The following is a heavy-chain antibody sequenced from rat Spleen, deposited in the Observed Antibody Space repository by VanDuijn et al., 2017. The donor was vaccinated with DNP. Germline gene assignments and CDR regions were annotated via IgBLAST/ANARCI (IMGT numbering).Heavy chain of an antibody. CDR1: DFSLRSYS. CDR2: ISSGENT. V-gene: IGHV2-6*01. CDR3: SRVLYNGYQRHYWSFDF. D-gene: IGHD1-6*01. Sequence: QVQLKESGPGLVQPSETLSLTCTVSDFSLRSYSVSWVRQPPGKGLEWIAAISSGENTYYNPALKSRLSISRDTSKSQVFLRMNSLQTEDTAIYFCSRVLYNGYQRHYWSFDFWGPGTMVTVSS. J-gene: IGHJ1*01.